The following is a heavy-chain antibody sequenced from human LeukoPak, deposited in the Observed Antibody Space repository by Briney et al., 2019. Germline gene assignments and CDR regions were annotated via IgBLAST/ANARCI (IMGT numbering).Heavy chain of an antibody. D-gene: IGHD3-10*01. CDR1: GFTFSSYS. J-gene: IGHJ4*02. CDR2: ISSSSSTI. CDR3: ARDRGVRGTKLDY. V-gene: IGHV3-48*01. Sequence: PGGSLRLSCAASGFTFSSYSMNWVRQAPGKGLEWVSYISSSSSTIYYADSVKGRFTISRDNAKNSLYLQMNSLRAEDTAVYYCARDRGVRGTKLDYWGQGTLVTVSS.